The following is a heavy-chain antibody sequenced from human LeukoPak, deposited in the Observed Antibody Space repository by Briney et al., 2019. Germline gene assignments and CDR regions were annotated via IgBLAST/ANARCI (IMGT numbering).Heavy chain of an antibody. J-gene: IGHJ4*02. Sequence: PGGSLRLSCAASGFTFSSYSMNWVRQAPGKGLEWVSSISSSSSYIYYADSVKGRFTISRDNAKNSLYLQMNSLRAEDTAVYYCAKTKGAQSNFDYWGQGTLVTVSS. V-gene: IGHV3-21*01. CDR2: ISSSSSYI. D-gene: IGHD1-26*01. CDR3: AKTKGAQSNFDY. CDR1: GFTFSSYS.